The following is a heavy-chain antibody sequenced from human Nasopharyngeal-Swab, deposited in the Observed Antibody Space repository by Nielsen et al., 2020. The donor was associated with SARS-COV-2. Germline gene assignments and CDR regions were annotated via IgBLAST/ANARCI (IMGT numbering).Heavy chain of an antibody. CDR2: IKQDGSDK. Sequence: GESLKISCAASGFTFSSYWMSWVRQAPGKGLEWVANIKQDGSDKYYVDSVKGRFTISRDNSKNTLYLQMNSLRAEDTAVYYCAKDPYYYDSSGYLDAFDIWGQGTMVTVSS. V-gene: IGHV3-7*03. J-gene: IGHJ3*02. CDR1: GFTFSSYW. CDR3: AKDPYYYDSSGYLDAFDI. D-gene: IGHD3-22*01.